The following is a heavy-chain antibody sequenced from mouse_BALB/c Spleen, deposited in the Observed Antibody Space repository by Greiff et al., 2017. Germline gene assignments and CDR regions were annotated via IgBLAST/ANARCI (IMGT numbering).Heavy chain of an antibody. CDR1: GYTFTSYW. V-gene: IGHV1S22*01. D-gene: IGHD1-1*01. CDR2: IYPGSGST. J-gene: IGHJ4*01. Sequence: LQQPGSELVRPGASVKLSCKASGYTFTSYWMHWVKQRPGQGLEWIGNIYPGSGSTNYDEKFKSKATLTVDTSSSTAYMQLSSLTSEDSAVYYCTRYYVSSYPYAMDYWGQGTSVTVSS. CDR3: TRYYVSSYPYAMDY.